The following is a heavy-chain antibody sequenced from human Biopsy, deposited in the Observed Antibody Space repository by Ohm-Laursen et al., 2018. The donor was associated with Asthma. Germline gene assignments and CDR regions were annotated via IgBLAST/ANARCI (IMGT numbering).Heavy chain of an antibody. Sequence: SLRLSCSASGFTFSTYAMHWVRQAPGKGLEWVAVISYDGSNKYYADSVKGRFTISRDNSKNTLYLQMNSLRAEDTAVYYCAKDTEGRYDFWSGLSYNYCGMDVWGQGTTVTVSS. CDR2: ISYDGSNK. CDR1: GFTFSTYA. J-gene: IGHJ6*02. D-gene: IGHD3-3*01. V-gene: IGHV3-30-3*01. CDR3: AKDTEGRYDFWSGLSYNYCGMDV.